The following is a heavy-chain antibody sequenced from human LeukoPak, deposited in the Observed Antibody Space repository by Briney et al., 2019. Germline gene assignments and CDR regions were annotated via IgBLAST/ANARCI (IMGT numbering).Heavy chain of an antibody. CDR2: INPSGSP. Sequence: PSETLSLTCGVYGGSISGYLWSWIRQPPGKGLEWLGEINPSGSPTYNPSLKSRVTISVDASNNQFSLRLTSVTAADTAVYYCARVESQVGPQIWGQGALVTVSS. J-gene: IGHJ4*02. CDR1: GGSISGYL. V-gene: IGHV4-34*01. CDR3: ARVESQVGPQI. D-gene: IGHD1-26*01.